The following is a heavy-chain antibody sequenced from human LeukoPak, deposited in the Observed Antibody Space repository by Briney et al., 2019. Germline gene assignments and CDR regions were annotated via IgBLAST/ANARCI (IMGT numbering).Heavy chain of an antibody. D-gene: IGHD3-22*01. J-gene: IGHJ5*02. Sequence: PSGTLSLTCAVSGGSISSSNWWSWVRQPPVKGLEWIGEIYHSGSTNYNPSLKSRVTISVDTSKNQFSLKLSSVTAADTAVYYCARVSYDSSGYSGWFDPWGQGTLVTVSS. CDR1: GGSISSSNW. CDR3: ARVSYDSSGYSGWFDP. CDR2: IYHSGST. V-gene: IGHV4-4*02.